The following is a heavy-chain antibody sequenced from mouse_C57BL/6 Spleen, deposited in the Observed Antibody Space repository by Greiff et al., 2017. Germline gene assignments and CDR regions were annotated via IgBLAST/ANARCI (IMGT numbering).Heavy chain of an antibody. D-gene: IGHD4-1*01. CDR2: INPCNGGT. J-gene: IGHJ2*01. V-gene: IGHV1-53*01. Sequence: QVQLQQPGTELVKPGASVKLSCKASGYTFPSYWMHWVKQRPGQGLEWIGNINPCNGGTNYYEKFKGKATLTVDKSSSTAYMQLSSLTSEDSSVYYCARWGANGAAFDDWGQGTTLTVSS. CDR3: ARWGANGAAFDD. CDR1: GYTFPSYW.